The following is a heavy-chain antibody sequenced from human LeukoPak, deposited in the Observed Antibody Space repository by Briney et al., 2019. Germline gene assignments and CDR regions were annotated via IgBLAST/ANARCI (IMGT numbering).Heavy chain of an antibody. Sequence: GASVKVSCKASGYTFTGYYMHWVRQAPGQGLEWMGWINPNSGGTNYAQKFQGRVTMTRDTSISTAYMELSRLTSDDTAVYYCARGGGGLYNWFDPWGQGTLATVSS. D-gene: IGHD2-15*01. J-gene: IGHJ5*02. CDR3: ARGGGGLYNWFDP. V-gene: IGHV1-2*02. CDR1: GYTFTGYY. CDR2: INPNSGGT.